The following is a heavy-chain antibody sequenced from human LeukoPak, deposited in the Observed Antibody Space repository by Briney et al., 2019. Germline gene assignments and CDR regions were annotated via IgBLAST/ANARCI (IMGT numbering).Heavy chain of an antibody. CDR3: ARAAVYSSSWVYYYYMDV. J-gene: IGHJ6*03. Sequence: SETLSPTCAVYGGSFSGYYWSWIRQPPGKGLEWIGEINHSGSTNYNPSLKSRVTISVDTSKNQFSLKLSSVTAADTAVYYCARAAVYSSSWVYYYYMDVWGKGTTVTVSS. CDR2: INHSGST. D-gene: IGHD6-13*01. V-gene: IGHV4-34*01. CDR1: GGSFSGYY.